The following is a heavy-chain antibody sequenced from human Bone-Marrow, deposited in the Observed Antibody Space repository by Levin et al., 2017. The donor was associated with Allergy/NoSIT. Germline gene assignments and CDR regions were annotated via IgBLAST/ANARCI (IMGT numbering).Heavy chain of an antibody. CDR2: ISSDGSNK. CDR1: GFTFSNFD. Sequence: GESLKISCAASGFTFSNFDIHWVRQAPGQGLEWVAVISSDGSNKYYADSVKGRFTISRDNSKNTLYLQIYSLRAEDTAVYYCASQYDFNSGIVGHWGQGTLVTVSS. D-gene: IGHD3-10*01. CDR3: ASQYDFNSGIVGH. V-gene: IGHV3-30*03. J-gene: IGHJ4*02.